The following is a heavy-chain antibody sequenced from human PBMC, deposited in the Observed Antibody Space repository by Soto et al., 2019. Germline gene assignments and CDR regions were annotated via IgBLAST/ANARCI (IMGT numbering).Heavy chain of an antibody. CDR1: GGSFSGYF. Sequence: QVQLQQWGAGLLKPSETLSLSCAVYGGSFSGYFWSWIRQPPGKGLEWIGEINDSGSIIYNPSLKSRVTILVDTSKNQFSLNLSSVTAADTAVYYCARFVGATNEIGGSPRDYWGQGTLVTVSS. D-gene: IGHD3-16*01. CDR2: INDSGSI. CDR3: ARFVGATNEIGGSPRDY. V-gene: IGHV4-34*01. J-gene: IGHJ4*02.